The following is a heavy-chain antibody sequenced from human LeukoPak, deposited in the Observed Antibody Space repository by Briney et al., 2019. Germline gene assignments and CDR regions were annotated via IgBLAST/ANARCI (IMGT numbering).Heavy chain of an antibody. CDR1: GGSFSGYY. CDR2: INHSGST. J-gene: IGHJ3*02. Sequence: SETLSLTCAVYGGSFSGYYWSWIRQPPGKGLEWIGEINHSGSTNYNPSLKSRVTISVDTSKNQFSLKLSSVTAADTAVYCCASRYCSGGSCYKRGRGAFDIWGQGTMVTVSS. CDR3: ASRYCSGGSCYKRGRGAFDI. D-gene: IGHD2-15*01. V-gene: IGHV4-34*01.